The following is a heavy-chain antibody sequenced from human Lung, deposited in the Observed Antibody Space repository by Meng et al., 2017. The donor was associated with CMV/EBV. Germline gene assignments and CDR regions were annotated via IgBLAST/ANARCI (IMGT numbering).Heavy chain of an antibody. Sequence: SVXVSXXASGYTFTGYYMYWVRQAPGQGLEWMGWINPNSGGTNYAQKFQGRVTMTRDTSISTAYMELSRLRSDDTAVYYCARDPPEDFWSGYYTTGTDYWGQGXLVTVSS. V-gene: IGHV1-2*02. CDR1: GYTFTGYY. CDR3: ARDPPEDFWSGYYTTGTDY. CDR2: INPNSGGT. J-gene: IGHJ4*02. D-gene: IGHD3-3*01.